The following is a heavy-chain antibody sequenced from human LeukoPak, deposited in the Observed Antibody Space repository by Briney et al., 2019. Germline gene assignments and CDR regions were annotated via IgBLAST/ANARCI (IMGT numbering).Heavy chain of an antibody. V-gene: IGHV3-23*01. CDR3: AKEFGGVIVPFDY. Sequence: GGSLRLSCAASGFTFSSYAMSWVRQAPGKGLEWVSAISASGDSTYYTDSVKGRFTISRDNSKNTLYLQMNSLRAEDTAVYYCAKEFGGVIVPFDYWGQGTLVTVSS. D-gene: IGHD3-16*02. CDR1: GFTFSSYA. CDR2: ISASGDST. J-gene: IGHJ4*02.